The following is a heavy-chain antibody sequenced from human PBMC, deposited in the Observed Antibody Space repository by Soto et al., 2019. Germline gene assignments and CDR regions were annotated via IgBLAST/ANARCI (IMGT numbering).Heavy chain of an antibody. D-gene: IGHD6-25*01. Sequence: GGSLRLSCTVSGFTFDNYAMSWVRQAPGKGLEWISGINWNGASAGYADSVKGRFTISRDNAKNSLYLQMNSLRAEDTALCYCVRGLNKAALSFEYWGQGTLVTVSS. CDR1: GFTFDNYA. CDR3: VRGLNKAALSFEY. J-gene: IGHJ4*01. CDR2: INWNGASA. V-gene: IGHV3-20*04.